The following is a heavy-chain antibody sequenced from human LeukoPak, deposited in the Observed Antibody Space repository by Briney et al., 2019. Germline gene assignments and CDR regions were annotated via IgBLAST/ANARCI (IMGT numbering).Heavy chain of an antibody. V-gene: IGHV3-64D*06. J-gene: IGHJ4*02. CDR1: GFTFSSYA. CDR2: ISSNGGST. Sequence: GGSLRLSCSASGFTFSSYAMHWVRQAPGKGLEYVSAISSNGGSTYYADSVKGRFTISRDNSKNTLYLQMSSLRTEDTAVYYCVKDRIAAAAGYWGQGTLVTVSS. CDR3: VKDRIAAAAGY. D-gene: IGHD6-13*01.